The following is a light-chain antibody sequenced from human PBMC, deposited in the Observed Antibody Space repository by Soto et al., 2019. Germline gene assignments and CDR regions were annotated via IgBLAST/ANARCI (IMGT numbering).Light chain of an antibody. CDR3: CSYAGSSTVV. CDR2: EIS. J-gene: IGLJ2*01. CDR1: SSDVGSYNL. Sequence: QSALTQPASVSGSPGQSITISCTGTSSDVGSYNLVSWYQQHPGKAPKLMIYEISKRPSGVSNLFSGSKSGNTASLTISGLQAEDEADYYCCSYAGSSTVVFGGGTKVTVL. V-gene: IGLV2-23*02.